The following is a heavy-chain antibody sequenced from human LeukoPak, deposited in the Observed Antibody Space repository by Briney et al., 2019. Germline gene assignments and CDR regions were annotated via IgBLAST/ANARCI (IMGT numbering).Heavy chain of an antibody. Sequence: SETLSLTCTVSGGSISSGGYYWSWIRQPPGKGLEWIGYIYHSGSTYYNPSLKSRVTISVDRSKNQFSLKLSSVTAADTATYFCAKVVTILGVVRNWFDPWGQGTLVTVSS. D-gene: IGHD3-3*01. CDR1: GGSISSGGYY. CDR3: AKVVTILGVVRNWFDP. J-gene: IGHJ5*02. V-gene: IGHV4-30-2*01. CDR2: IYHSGST.